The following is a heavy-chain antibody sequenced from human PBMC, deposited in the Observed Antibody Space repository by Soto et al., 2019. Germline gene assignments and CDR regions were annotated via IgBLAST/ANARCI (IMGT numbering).Heavy chain of an antibody. D-gene: IGHD7-27*01. CDR3: ARVPGP. V-gene: IGHV4-30-2*01. Sequence: SETLSLTCTVSGGSINSGDYSWTWIRQPPGKGLEWIGYIYHTGTTYYNKSLKSRVTISVDRSKNQFSLKLSSVTAADTAVYYCARVPGPWGQGTLVTVS. J-gene: IGHJ5*02. CDR2: IYHTGTT. CDR1: GGSINSGDYS.